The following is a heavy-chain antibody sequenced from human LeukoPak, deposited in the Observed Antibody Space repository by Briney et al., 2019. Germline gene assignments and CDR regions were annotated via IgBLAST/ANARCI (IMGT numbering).Heavy chain of an antibody. D-gene: IGHD3-3*01. CDR1: GGTFSSYA. J-gene: IGHJ3*02. V-gene: IGHV1-69*13. CDR2: IIPIFGTA. Sequence: GASVKVSCKASGGTFSSYAISWVRQAPGQGLEWMGGIIPIFGTANYAQKFQGRVTITADESTSTAYMELSSLRSEDTAVYYCAALWSGYYGDAFDIWGQGTMVTVSS. CDR3: AALWSGYYGDAFDI.